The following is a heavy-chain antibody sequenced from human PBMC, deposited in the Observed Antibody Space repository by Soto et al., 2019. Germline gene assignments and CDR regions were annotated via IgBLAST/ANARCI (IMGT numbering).Heavy chain of an antibody. V-gene: IGHV3-23*01. Sequence: EVQLLESGGGLVQPGGSLRLSCAASGFTFSSYGMSWVRQAPGKGLVWVSSISGSGGSTYYADSVKGRFTISRDNSKNTLYLQMNSLRAEDTAVYCCAKASAPCGTYFPLWFCGQGTLVTVSS. CDR1: GFTFSSYG. CDR2: ISGSGGST. J-gene: IGHJ4*02. CDR3: AKASAPCGTYFPLWF. D-gene: IGHD1-26*01.